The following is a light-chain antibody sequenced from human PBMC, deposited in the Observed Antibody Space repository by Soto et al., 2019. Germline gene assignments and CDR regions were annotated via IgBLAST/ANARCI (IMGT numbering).Light chain of an antibody. J-gene: IGLJ1*01. CDR1: SSDVGAYNF. V-gene: IGLV2-11*01. Sequence: QSVLTQPRSVSGSPGQSVTISCTGTSSDVGAYNFVSWFQQHPGKVPKIMIYEVFKRPSGVSDRFSGSKSGNTASLTISGLQAEDEADYYCSSYRSSSTSYVFGTGTKVTVL. CDR3: SSYRSSSTSYV. CDR2: EVF.